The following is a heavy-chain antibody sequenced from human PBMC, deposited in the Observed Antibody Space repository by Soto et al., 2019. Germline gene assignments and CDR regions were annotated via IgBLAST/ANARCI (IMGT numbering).Heavy chain of an antibody. CDR3: TTVIRNYWAYYYYGMDV. J-gene: IGHJ6*02. CDR2: IKSKSDDGAT. V-gene: IGHV3-15*07. D-gene: IGHD1-7*01. Sequence: GGSLRLSCAASGFSFNNAWMNWVRQAPGKGLERVGRIKSKSDDGATDYAAPVKGRFTISRDPSKNTLYLQMNSLKTEDTAIYFCTTVIRNYWAYYYYGMDVWGQGTTVTVSS. CDR1: GFSFNNAW.